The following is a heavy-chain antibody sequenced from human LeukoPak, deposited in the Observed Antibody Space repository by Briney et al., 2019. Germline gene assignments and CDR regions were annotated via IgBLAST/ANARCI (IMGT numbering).Heavy chain of an antibody. CDR1: GGSISSGGYY. CDR2: IYYSGST. D-gene: IGHD6-19*01. Sequence: PSETLSLTCTVSGGSISSGGYYWSWIRQHPGKGLEWIGYIYYSGSTYYNPSLKSRVTISVDTSKNQFSLKLSSVTAADTAVYYCARAIAQCAWGFDPWGQGTLVTVSS. CDR3: ARAIAQCAWGFDP. J-gene: IGHJ5*02. V-gene: IGHV4-31*03.